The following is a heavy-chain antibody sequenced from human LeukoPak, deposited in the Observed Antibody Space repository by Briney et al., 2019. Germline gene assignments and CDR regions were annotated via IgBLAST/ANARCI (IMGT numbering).Heavy chain of an antibody. CDR2: ISSSSSYI. V-gene: IGHV3-21*01. Sequence: KSGGSLRLSCAASGFTFSSYSINWVRQAPGEGLEWVSSISSSSSYIYYADSVKGRFTISRDNAKNSLYLQMNSLRAEDTAVYYCARDLAPYYYDSSGYYSGPFDYWGQGTLVTVSS. D-gene: IGHD3-22*01. J-gene: IGHJ4*02. CDR1: GFTFSSYS. CDR3: ARDLAPYYYDSSGYYSGPFDY.